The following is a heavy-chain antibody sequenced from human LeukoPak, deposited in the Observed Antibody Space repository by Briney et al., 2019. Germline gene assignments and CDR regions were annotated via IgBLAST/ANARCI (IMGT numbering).Heavy chain of an antibody. CDR1: GGSISSYY. D-gene: IGHD3-22*01. J-gene: IGHJ6*02. V-gene: IGHV4-4*07. CDR3: ARDINYYDSSGYYNYYYGMDV. Sequence: PSETLSLTCTVSGGSISSYYWSWIRQPAGKGLEWIGRIYTSGSTNYNPSLKSRVTMSVATSKNQFSLKLSSVTAADTAVYYCARDINYYDSSGYYNYYYGMDVWGQGTTVTVSS. CDR2: IYTSGST.